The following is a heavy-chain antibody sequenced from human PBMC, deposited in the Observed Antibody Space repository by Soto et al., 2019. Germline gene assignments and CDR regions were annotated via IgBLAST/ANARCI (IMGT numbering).Heavy chain of an antibody. CDR3: ARQGTTVRPYNWFDP. Sequence: KPSETLSLTCTVSGGSISSSSYYWGWIRQPPGKGLEWIGSIYYSGSTYYNPSLKSRVTISVDTSKNQFSLKLSSVTAADTAVYYCARQGTTVRPYNWFDPWGQGTLVTVSS. D-gene: IGHD4-17*01. CDR1: GGSISSSSYY. J-gene: IGHJ5*02. CDR2: IYYSGST. V-gene: IGHV4-39*01.